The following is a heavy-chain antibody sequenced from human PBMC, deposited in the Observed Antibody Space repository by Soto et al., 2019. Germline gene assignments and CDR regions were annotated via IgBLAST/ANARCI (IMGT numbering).Heavy chain of an antibody. CDR3: ARVSASGWHVNGRDYFDS. Sequence: GCLGLAGAASGCTFSNYYMTWIRQAPGKGLECLSYISSREVTVYYADSVKVRFTISRDNTKNSLYLQMTTLRDEDTAVYYCARVSASGWHVNGRDYFDSWGQGTLVTVYS. D-gene: IGHD6-19*01. CDR1: GCTFSNYY. CDR2: ISSREVTV. V-gene: IGHV3-11*01. J-gene: IGHJ4*02.